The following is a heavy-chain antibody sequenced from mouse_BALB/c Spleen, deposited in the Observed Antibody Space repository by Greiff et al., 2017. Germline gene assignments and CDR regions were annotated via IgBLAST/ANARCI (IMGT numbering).Heavy chain of an antibody. CDR3: TRSTTADY. D-gene: IGHD1-2*01. CDR1: GYTFTSYW. V-gene: IGHV1-69*02. J-gene: IGHJ2*01. CDR2: IYPSDSYT. Sequence: QVQLQQSGAELVRPGASVKLSCKASGYTFTSYWINWVKQRPGQGLEWIGNIYPSDSYTNYNQKFKDKATLTVDKSSSTAYMQLSSPTSEDSAVYYCTRSTTADYWGQGTTLTVSS.